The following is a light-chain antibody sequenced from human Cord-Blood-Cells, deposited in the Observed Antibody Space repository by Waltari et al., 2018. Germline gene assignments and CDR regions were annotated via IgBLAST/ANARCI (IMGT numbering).Light chain of an antibody. CDR3: CSYAGSSTFWV. J-gene: IGLJ3*02. V-gene: IGLV2-23*03. CDR1: SSDVGSYNL. CDR2: EGN. Sequence: QSALTQPASVSGSPGQSITISCTGTSSDVGSYNLVSWYQQHPGKAPKLMIYEGNKRPSGVSNRFSGSKSGNTASLTISGLQAEDEADYYCCSYAGSSTFWVFGGGTKL.